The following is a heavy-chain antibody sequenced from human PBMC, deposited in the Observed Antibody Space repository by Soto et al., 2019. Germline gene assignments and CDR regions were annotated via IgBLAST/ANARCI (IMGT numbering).Heavy chain of an antibody. Sequence: PWGSMKISSEASRYTFSSKAISWVRKNKGKGLGWVSFISGSGGSTYSADSVKGRFTNYRDNSKNPLYLQMNSLRAEDTAVYYCVKCTVAVLISPNWFDFWGQGTLVTVSS. V-gene: IGHV3-23*01. D-gene: IGHD4-17*01. CDR3: VKCTVAVLISPNWFDF. CDR2: ISGSGGST. J-gene: IGHJ5*01. CDR1: RYTFSSKA.